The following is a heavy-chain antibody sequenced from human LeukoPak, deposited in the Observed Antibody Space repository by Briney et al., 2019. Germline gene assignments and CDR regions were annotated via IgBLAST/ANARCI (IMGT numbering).Heavy chain of an antibody. Sequence: PGGSLRLSCAASGFTFRSYAMSWVRQAPGKGLEWVSGISDGSTYYADSIKGRFTISRDNSKNSLYLQMNNLRAEDTAVYYCAKWCLDCSVAGCLYYFDYWGQGTLVTVSS. CDR1: GFTFRSYA. CDR2: ISDGST. J-gene: IGHJ4*02. D-gene: IGHD2-15*01. V-gene: IGHV3-23*01. CDR3: AKWCLDCSVAGCLYYFDY.